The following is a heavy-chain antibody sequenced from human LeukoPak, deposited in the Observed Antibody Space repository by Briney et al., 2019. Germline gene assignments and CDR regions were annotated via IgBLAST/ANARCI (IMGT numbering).Heavy chain of an antibody. V-gene: IGHV1-2*02. D-gene: IGHD1-1*01. J-gene: IGHJ4*02. CDR3: TRASNWNDMAYFDY. Sequence: ASVKVSCKASGYTFTGYYMHWVRQAPGQGLEWMGWINPNSGGTNYTQKFQGRVTMTRDTSISTAYMELSRLRSDDTAVYYCTRASNWNDMAYFDYWGQGTLVTVSS. CDR2: INPNSGGT. CDR1: GYTFTGYY.